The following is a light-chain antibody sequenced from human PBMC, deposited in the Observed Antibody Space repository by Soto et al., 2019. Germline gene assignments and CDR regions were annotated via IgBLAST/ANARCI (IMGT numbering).Light chain of an antibody. J-gene: IGKJ2*01. CDR3: QQCYPPYT. CDR1: QSVLYSSNNKNY. V-gene: IGKV4-1*01. Sequence: DIVMTQSPDSLAVSLGERATINCKSSQSVLYSSNNKNYLAWYQQKPGQPPKLLIYWASTRESGVPDRFSGSGSGTDFTLTISSLQAEDVAVYYCQQCYPPYTFGQGTKLEIK. CDR2: WAS.